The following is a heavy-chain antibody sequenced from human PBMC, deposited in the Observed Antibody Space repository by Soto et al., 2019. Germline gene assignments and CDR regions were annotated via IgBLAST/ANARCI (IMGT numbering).Heavy chain of an antibody. Sequence: ETLSLTCAVSGGSISSGGYSWSWVRQAPGKGLEWVSAISGSGGSTYYADSVKGRFTISRDNSKNTLYLQMNSLRAEDTAVYYCAKLPDRIFGDQPYYFDYWGQGTLVTVSS. CDR2: ISGSGGST. CDR1: GGSISSGGYS. J-gene: IGHJ4*02. V-gene: IGHV3-23*01. CDR3: AKLPDRIFGDQPYYFDY. D-gene: IGHD3-3*01.